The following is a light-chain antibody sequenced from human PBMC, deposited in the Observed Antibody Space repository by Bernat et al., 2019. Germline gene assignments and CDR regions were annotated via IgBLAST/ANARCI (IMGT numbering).Light chain of an antibody. V-gene: IGLV6-57*04. CDR3: HSYDSSNQV. CDR2: EYN. J-gene: IGLJ3*02. CDR1: SGSIASNY. Sequence: NFMLTQPHSVSESPGKTVAISCTRSSGSIASNYVRWYQQRPGSAPTTVIYEYNKRPSGVPDRFSGSIDSPSNSASLPISGLKTEDEAEYYCHSYDSSNQVFGGGTKLTVL.